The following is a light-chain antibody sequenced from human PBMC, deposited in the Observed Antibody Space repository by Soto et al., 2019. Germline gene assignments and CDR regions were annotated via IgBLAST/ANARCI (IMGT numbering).Light chain of an antibody. J-gene: IGKJ3*01. CDR1: PYIRAH. CDR3: HQYDSLPRT. Sequence: IQMTQSTSSLSASVGDRVTLTCHSSPYIRAHLKWYQQNPEKPPKLLIYAAAKLQTDVPSRFSGIGSGAHCTLAILSCESEGFATDDFHQYDSLPRTFRPGNKV. CDR2: AAA. V-gene: IGKV1-33*01.